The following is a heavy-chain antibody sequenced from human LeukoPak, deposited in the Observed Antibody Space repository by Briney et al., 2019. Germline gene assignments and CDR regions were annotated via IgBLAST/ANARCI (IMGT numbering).Heavy chain of an antibody. V-gene: IGHV4-30-4*08. CDR1: VGSISSGDYY. J-gene: IGHJ4*02. D-gene: IGHD1-7*01. Sequence: SQTLSLTCTVSVGSISSGDYYWSWIRQPPGEGLEWIGYIYYSGSTYYNPSLKSRVTISVDTSKNQFPLKLSSVTAADTAVYYCARGQGTYNWNYDYWGQGTLVTVSS. CDR2: IYYSGST. CDR3: ARGQGTYNWNYDY.